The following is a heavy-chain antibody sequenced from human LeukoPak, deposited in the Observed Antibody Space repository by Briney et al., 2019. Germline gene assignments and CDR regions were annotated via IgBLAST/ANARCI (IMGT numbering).Heavy chain of an antibody. D-gene: IGHD3-10*01. CDR3: ATRQLWFGSAYLPRAEYFQH. CDR2: FVPEDGET. CDR1: GYTLTELS. J-gene: IGHJ1*01. V-gene: IGHV1-24*01. Sequence: ASVKVSCKVSGYTLTELSMHWVRQAPGKGLEWMGGFVPEDGETIYAQKFQGRVTMTEDTFTDTAYMELSSLRSEDTAVYYCATRQLWFGSAYLPRAEYFQHWGQGTLVTVSS.